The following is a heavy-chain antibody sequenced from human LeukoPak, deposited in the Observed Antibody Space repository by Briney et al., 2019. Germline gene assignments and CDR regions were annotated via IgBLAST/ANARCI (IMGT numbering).Heavy chain of an antibody. CDR2: IRQDGGEK. J-gene: IGHJ4*02. V-gene: IGHV3-7*03. Sequence: PGGSLRLSCAASGFTFSSYWMSWVRQAPGKGLEWVANIRQDGGEKNHVDSVEGRFTISRDNAKNSLYLQMNSLRAEDTAIYYCARDTWELGGYWGQGTLVTVSS. CDR3: ARDTWELGGY. D-gene: IGHD1-26*01. CDR1: GFTFSSYW.